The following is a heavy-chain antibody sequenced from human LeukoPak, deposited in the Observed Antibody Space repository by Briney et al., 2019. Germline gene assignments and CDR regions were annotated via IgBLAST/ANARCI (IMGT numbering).Heavy chain of an antibody. J-gene: IGHJ5*02. Sequence: SETLSLTCTVSGASISSYYWSWIRQPPGKGLEWIGYIYYSGDTNYNPSLQSRVTVSVDTSKNQFSLKLTSVAAADTAVYYCVRGPYGSGISNWFDPWGQGTLVIVSS. CDR2: IYYSGDT. CDR3: VRGPYGSGISNWFDP. V-gene: IGHV4-59*01. D-gene: IGHD3-10*01. CDR1: GASISSYY.